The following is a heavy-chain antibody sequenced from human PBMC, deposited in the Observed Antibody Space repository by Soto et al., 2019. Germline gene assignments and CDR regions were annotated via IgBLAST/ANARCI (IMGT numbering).Heavy chain of an antibody. Sequence: SETLSLTCTVSGGSISGGDYYWSWIRQPPGKGLQWIGYIYYSGSTYYNPSLKSRVTISVDTSKNQFSLKLSSVTAADTAVYYCARDQMEQYYDFWSGYYTGSHGMDVWGQGTTVTVSS. CDR3: ARDQMEQYYDFWSGYYTGSHGMDV. CDR2: IYYSGST. D-gene: IGHD3-3*01. V-gene: IGHV4-30-4*01. J-gene: IGHJ6*02. CDR1: GGSISGGDYY.